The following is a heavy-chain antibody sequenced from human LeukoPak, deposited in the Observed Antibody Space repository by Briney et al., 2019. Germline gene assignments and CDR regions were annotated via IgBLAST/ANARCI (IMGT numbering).Heavy chain of an antibody. Sequence: PGGSLRLSCAASGFTFDDYAMHWVRQAPGKGLEWVSLISWDGGSTYYADSVKGRFTISRDNSKNSLYLQMNSLRAEDTALYYCGVRSSAAKGNRDESYYYMDVWGKGTTVTVSS. CDR2: ISWDGGST. CDR3: GVRSSAAKGNRDESYYYMDV. D-gene: IGHD3-10*02. V-gene: IGHV3-43D*03. J-gene: IGHJ6*03. CDR1: GFTFDDYA.